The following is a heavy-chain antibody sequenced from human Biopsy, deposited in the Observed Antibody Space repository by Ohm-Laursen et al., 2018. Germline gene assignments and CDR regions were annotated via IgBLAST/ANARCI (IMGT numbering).Heavy chain of an antibody. V-gene: IGHV1-69*10. Sequence: SVKVSCKASGGTFSNYAISWVRQAPGEGLEWMGGIIAVSGLVNYAPKFQGRVSITADKSTTTAYVELSNLKSEDTAVYYCATPFQYYDSWGGYPPFDHWGQGTLVTVSS. D-gene: IGHD3-3*01. CDR3: ATPFQYYDSWGGYPPFDH. CDR2: IIAVSGLV. J-gene: IGHJ4*02. CDR1: GGTFSNYA.